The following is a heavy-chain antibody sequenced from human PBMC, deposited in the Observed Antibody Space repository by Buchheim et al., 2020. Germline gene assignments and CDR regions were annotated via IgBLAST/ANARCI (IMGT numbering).Heavy chain of an antibody. CDR1: GGTFSSYA. J-gene: IGHJ5*02. CDR2: IIPIFGTA. V-gene: IGHV1-69*01. D-gene: IGHD3-9*01. CDR3: AREGHHYDILTGYSQGEWFDP. Sequence: QVQLVQSGAEVKKPGSSVKVSCKASGGTFSSYAISWVRQAPGEGLEWMGGIIPIFGTANYAQTFQGRVTITADESKSTAYMELSSLRSEDTAVYYCAREGHHYDILTGYSQGEWFDPWGQGTL.